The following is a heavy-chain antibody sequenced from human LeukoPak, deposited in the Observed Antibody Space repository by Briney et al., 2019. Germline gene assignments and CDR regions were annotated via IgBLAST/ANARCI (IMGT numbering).Heavy chain of an antibody. V-gene: IGHV1-18*01. CDR1: GYTFTSYG. CDR2: ISTDNGNI. Sequence: ASVKVSCKASGYTFTSYGISWVRQAPGQGLEWVGWISTDNGNINYAQKLQGRVTMTRDTSSSTAYIELSRLRSDDTAVYYCARAGHNSESGGYDYWGQGTLVTVSS. D-gene: IGHD3-22*01. CDR3: ARAGHNSESGGYDY. J-gene: IGHJ4*02.